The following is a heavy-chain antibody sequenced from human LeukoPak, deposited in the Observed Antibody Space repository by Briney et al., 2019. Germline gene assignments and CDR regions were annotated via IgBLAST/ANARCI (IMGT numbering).Heavy chain of an antibody. J-gene: IGHJ3*02. D-gene: IGHD1-26*01. Sequence: PSETLSLTCTVSGGSISSYYWSWIRQPPGKGLEWIGYIYYSGSTKYNPSLKSRVTISVDMSKNQFSLKLSSVTAADTAVYYCARWWELKRGDAFDIWGQGTMVTVSS. CDR3: ARWWELKRGDAFDI. V-gene: IGHV4-59*01. CDR2: IYYSGST. CDR1: GGSISSYY.